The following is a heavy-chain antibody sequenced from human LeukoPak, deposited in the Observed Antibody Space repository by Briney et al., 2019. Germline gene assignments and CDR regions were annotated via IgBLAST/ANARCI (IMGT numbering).Heavy chain of an antibody. V-gene: IGHV3-11*06. J-gene: IGHJ3*01. Sequence: PGGALRLSCAASGFTFSDYYMSWIRQAPWKGLEWVSSISGSAGGTNYADSVRGRLTISRHNAKNSLDLQMTSLRPEDTAVYYCARDGFWSGLDAFDLWGQGTTVPVSS. CDR3: ARDGFWSGLDAFDL. CDR1: GFTFSDYY. D-gene: IGHD3-3*01. CDR2: ISGSAGGT.